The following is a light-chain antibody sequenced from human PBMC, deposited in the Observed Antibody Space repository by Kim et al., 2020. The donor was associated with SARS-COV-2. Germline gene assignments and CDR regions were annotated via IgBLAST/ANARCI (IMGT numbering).Light chain of an antibody. V-gene: IGKV1-NL1*01. CDR1: QGITNS. J-gene: IGKJ5*01. CDR2: STS. Sequence: DIQMTQSPSSLSTSVGDRVTITCRASQGITNSLAWYQQKPGKAPKVLLYSTSTLESGVPSRFSGSGSGTHYTLTISSLQPEDFATYYCQQYYTIPITFGQGTRLEIK. CDR3: QQYYTIPIT.